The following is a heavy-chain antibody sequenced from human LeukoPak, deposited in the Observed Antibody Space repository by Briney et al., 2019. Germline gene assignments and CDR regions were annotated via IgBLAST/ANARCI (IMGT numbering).Heavy chain of an antibody. J-gene: IGHJ6*03. CDR3: AKEGVGWLRFGDYYYYYMDV. D-gene: IGHD5-12*01. CDR2: ISSSGGST. V-gene: IGHV3-23*01. CDR1: GFTFSSYG. Sequence: GGSLRLSCAASGFTFSSYGMSWVRQAPGKGLEWVSAISSSGGSTYYADSVKGRFTISRDNSKNTLYLQMNSLRAEDTAVYYCAKEGVGWLRFGDYYYYYMDVWGKGTTVTISS.